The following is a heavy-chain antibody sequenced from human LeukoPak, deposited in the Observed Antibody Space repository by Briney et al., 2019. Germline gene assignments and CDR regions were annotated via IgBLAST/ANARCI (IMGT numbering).Heavy chain of an antibody. CDR3: AGLNYYGSGIGAFDI. V-gene: IGHV4-34*01. Sequence: SETLSLTCAVYGGSFSGYYWSWIRQPPGKGLEWIGEINHSGSTNYNPSLKSRVTISVDTSKNQFSLKLSSVTAADTAVYYCAGLNYYGSGIGAFDIWGQGTMVTVSS. CDR2: INHSGST. CDR1: GGSFSGYY. J-gene: IGHJ3*02. D-gene: IGHD3-10*01.